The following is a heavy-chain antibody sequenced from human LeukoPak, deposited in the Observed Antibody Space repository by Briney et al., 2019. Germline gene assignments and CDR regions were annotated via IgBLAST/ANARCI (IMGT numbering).Heavy chain of an antibody. CDR1: GGSISPYY. J-gene: IGHJ4*02. Sequence: SETLSLTCTVSGGSISPYYWSWIRQPPGKGLEWIGYVYYSGSTRYNPSLNSRVTISVDTSKNQFSLNLSSVTAADTAVYYCARGHASTWYPDFWGQGTLVTVSS. D-gene: IGHD6-13*01. V-gene: IGHV4-59*08. CDR3: ARGHASTWYPDF. CDR2: VYYSGST.